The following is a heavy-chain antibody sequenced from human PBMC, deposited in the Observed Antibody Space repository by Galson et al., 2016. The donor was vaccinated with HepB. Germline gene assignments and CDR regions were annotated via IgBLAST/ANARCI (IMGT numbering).Heavy chain of an antibody. V-gene: IGHV4-34*01. CDR2: INRSGST. CDR1: GGSFSGYF. J-gene: IGHJ6*02. D-gene: IGHD2-15*01. CDR3: ARGGTGYCSGSNCKSYYYYGMDV. Sequence: SETLSLTCTLYGGSFSGYFWSWIRQSPGKGLEWIGEINRSGSTNYDPSLKSRVTILVDTSKNQFSLKLSSVTAADTAIYYCARGGTGYCSGSNCKSYYYYGMDVWGQGTTVTVSS.